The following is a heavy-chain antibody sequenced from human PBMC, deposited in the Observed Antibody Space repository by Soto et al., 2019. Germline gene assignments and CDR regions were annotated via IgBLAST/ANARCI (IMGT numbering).Heavy chain of an antibody. CDR3: ARDLMYYYESSGYYKPGY. V-gene: IGHV3-33*01. Sequence: LRLSCAASGFTLSSYVMHWVRQAPGKGLEWVTSIWSDGSNKYYADSVKGRFTISRDNSKNTLYLQMNSLRVEDTAVYYCARDLMYYYESSGYYKPGYWGQGTLVTVSS. CDR2: IWSDGSNK. J-gene: IGHJ4*02. D-gene: IGHD3-22*01. CDR1: GFTLSSYV.